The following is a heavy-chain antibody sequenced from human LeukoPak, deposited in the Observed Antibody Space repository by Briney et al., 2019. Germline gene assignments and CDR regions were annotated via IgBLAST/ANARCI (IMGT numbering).Heavy chain of an antibody. Sequence: ASVKVSSKPSGGTFGIYGMSWVRQAPGQGLEWMGGIIPTYRTPTYAERFQGRVTITTDDSTSTVYMEVSSLRSEDTAVYYCARGATGTTFYHRLDPWGQGTLVTVSS. CDR1: GGTFGIYG. J-gene: IGHJ5*02. D-gene: IGHD1-7*01. CDR3: ARGATGTTFYHRLDP. V-gene: IGHV1-69*05. CDR2: IIPTYRTP.